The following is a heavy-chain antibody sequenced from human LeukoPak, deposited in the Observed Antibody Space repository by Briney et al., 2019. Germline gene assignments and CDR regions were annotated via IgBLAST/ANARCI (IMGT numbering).Heavy chain of an antibody. Sequence: VGALTLSCAASGFNFSDHYIHRLRQAPGKGPEGVGRSRNKARSYTTENAASVEDRSTISRDVSESSLYLQMNSLRTEDTAVYYCGRIAINANNGMDVWGQGTTVTVSS. CDR1: GFNFSDHY. V-gene: IGHV3-72*01. CDR2: SRNKARSYTT. D-gene: IGHD1/OR15-1a*01. CDR3: GRIAINANNGMDV. J-gene: IGHJ6*02.